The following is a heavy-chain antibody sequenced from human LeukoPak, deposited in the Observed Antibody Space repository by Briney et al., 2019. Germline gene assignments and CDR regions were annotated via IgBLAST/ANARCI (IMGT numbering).Heavy chain of an antibody. CDR3: ASEDY. CDR1: GFTFSSYA. V-gene: IGHV3-30-3*01. J-gene: IGHJ4*02. Sequence: GGSLRLSCAASGFTFSSYAMHWVRQAPGKGLEWVAVISYDGSNKYYADSVKGRFTISRGNSKNTLYLQMNSLRAEDTAVYYCASEDYWGQGTLVTVSS. CDR2: ISYDGSNK.